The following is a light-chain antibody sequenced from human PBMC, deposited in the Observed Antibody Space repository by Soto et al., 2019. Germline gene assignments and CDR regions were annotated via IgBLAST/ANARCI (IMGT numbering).Light chain of an antibody. CDR1: QGISNN. CDR3: QRYISAPFT. Sequence: DIQMTQSPSSLSASVGDRVTITCRATQGISNNLAWYQQKPGKVPKLLIYAASTLQSGVPSRFSGSGSGTDFTLHISSLQPEDVATYYCQRYISAPFTFGPGTNVHIK. CDR2: AAS. J-gene: IGKJ3*01. V-gene: IGKV1-27*01.